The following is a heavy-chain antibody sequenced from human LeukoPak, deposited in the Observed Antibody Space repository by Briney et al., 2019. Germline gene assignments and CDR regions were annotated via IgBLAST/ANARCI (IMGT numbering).Heavy chain of an antibody. D-gene: IGHD2-15*01. Sequence: GGSLRRSCAASGFTFSSYGMHWVRQAPGKGLEWVAVIWYDGSDKYYADSVRGRFAISRDNSKNTLYLQMNSLRAEDTAVYYCGRVGCTGGNCKPYAYYATDVWGQGTTVTVSS. CDR3: GRVGCTGGNCKPYAYYATDV. CDR2: IWYDGSDK. J-gene: IGHJ6*02. V-gene: IGHV3-33*01. CDR1: GFTFSSYG.